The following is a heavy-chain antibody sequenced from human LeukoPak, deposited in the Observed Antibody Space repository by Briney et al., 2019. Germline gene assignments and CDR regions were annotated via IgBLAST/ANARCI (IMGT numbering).Heavy chain of an antibody. Sequence: SETLSLTCAVSGGSINDYYWSWIRQPPGKGLEWIGRIYTSGSTNYNPSLKSRVTISVDTSKNQFSLKLSSVTAADTAVYYCARDSWSFCSSTSCYNYYYYYMDVWGKGTTVTVSS. CDR3: ARDSWSFCSSTSCYNYYYYYMDV. CDR2: IYTSGST. CDR1: GGSINDYY. J-gene: IGHJ6*03. V-gene: IGHV4-4*08. D-gene: IGHD2-2*02.